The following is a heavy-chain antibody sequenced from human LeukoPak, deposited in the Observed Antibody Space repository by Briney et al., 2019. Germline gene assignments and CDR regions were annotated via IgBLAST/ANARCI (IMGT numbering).Heavy chain of an antibody. J-gene: IGHJ4*02. CDR1: GFTFSSYW. D-gene: IGHD3-22*01. V-gene: IGHV3-7*05. CDR3: ARVFGNYYDNSAFSPFDY. CDR2: IKQDGSEK. Sequence: PGGSLRLSCAASGFTFSSYWMSWVRQAPGKGPEWVANIKQDGSEKYYVDSVKGRFTISRDNAKNSLYLQINSLRAEDTAVYYCARVFGNYYDNSAFSPFDYWGQGTLVTVSS.